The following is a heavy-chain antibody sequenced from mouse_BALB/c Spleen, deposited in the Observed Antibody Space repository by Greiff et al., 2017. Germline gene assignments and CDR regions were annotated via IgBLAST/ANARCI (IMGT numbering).Heavy chain of an antibody. CDR2: IYPGSGST. D-gene: IGHD2-14*01. CDR3: ARSYYRWYYFDY. V-gene: IGHV1-55*01. CDR1: GYNFTSYW. J-gene: IGHJ2*01. Sequence: VKLQQPGAELVKPGTSVKLSCKASGYNFTSYWINWVKLRPGQGLEWIGDIYPGSGSTNYNEKFKSKATLTVDTSSSTAYMQLSSLASEDSALYYCARSYYRWYYFDYWGQGTTLTVSS.